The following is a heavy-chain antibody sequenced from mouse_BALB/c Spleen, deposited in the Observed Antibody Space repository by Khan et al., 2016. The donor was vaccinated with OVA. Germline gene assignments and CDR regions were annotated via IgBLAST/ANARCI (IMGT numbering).Heavy chain of an antibody. CDR2: INYSGGT. CDR1: GYSITSDYA. J-gene: IGHJ3*01. Sequence: EVQLQESGPGLVKPSQSLSLTCTVTGYSITSDYAWYWIRQFPGNKLEWMGYINYSGGTSYLPSLKSRISITRDTSKHQFFLQFKSVTSEVSATYYSARWFTYWGQGTLVTVSA. CDR3: ARWFTY. V-gene: IGHV3-2*02.